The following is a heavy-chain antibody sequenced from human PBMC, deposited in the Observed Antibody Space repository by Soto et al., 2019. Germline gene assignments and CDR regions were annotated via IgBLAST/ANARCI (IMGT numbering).Heavy chain of an antibody. CDR2: IYISENT. D-gene: IGHD6-13*01. J-gene: IGHJ4*02. V-gene: IGHV4-4*07. CDR1: GGSISSDY. CDR3: ARGVGRSSWTSFDS. Sequence: SEPLSLPCTVSGGSISSDYWSWIRQPAGKGLEWIGRIYISENTHYNPSLRSRVSMSLDTSKNQLSLNLSSVTAADTAVYYCARGVGRSSWTSFDSWGQGTLVTVSS.